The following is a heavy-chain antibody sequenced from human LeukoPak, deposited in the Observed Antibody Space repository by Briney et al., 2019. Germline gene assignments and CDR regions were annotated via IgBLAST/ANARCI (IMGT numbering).Heavy chain of an antibody. V-gene: IGHV4-38-2*01. D-gene: IGHD4-23*01. Sequence: SETLSLTCAVSGYSISSGYYWGWIRQPPGKGLDWIASMYHSGSTYYNPSLKSRVTISVDTSKNQFSLRLSSVTAADTAVYYCAKQGPTVVTHFDTWGQGTLVTVSS. CDR3: AKQGPTVVTHFDT. CDR2: MYHSGST. J-gene: IGHJ4*02. CDR1: GYSISSGYY.